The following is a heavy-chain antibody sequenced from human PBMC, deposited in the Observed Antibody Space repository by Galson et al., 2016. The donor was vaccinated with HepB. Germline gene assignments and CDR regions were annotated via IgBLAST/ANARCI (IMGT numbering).Heavy chain of an antibody. Sequence: SLRLSCAASGFTFGRYWMHWVRQAPGKGLEWVATINGPSTATPYADSVKGRFTVSRDNSRDTLYLQMTSLRAEDTAIYYCAKVVPTGGHFFDSWGQGSLVTVSA. J-gene: IGHJ4*02. CDR3: AKVVPTGGHFFDS. CDR2: INGPSTAT. CDR1: GFTFGRYW. D-gene: IGHD6-6*01. V-gene: IGHV3-23*01.